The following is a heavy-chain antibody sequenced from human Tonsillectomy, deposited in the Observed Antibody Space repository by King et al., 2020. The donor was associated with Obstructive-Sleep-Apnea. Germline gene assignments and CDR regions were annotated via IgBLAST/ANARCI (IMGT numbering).Heavy chain of an antibody. J-gene: IGHJ3*01. CDR2: ISGGGDII. Sequence: VQLVESGGGLVKPGGSLRISCAASGFPVSSYGMNWVRQAPGKGLECVSSISGGGDIIYYAESVKVRFTISRDNAKNTMYLQMRDLRVDDAAPTFGACDRCSGTTCYDGFGVWGQGAAVAVSS. V-gene: IGHV3-21*06. CDR3: ACDRCSGTTCYDGFGV. CDR1: GFPVSSYG. D-gene: IGHD2-2*01.